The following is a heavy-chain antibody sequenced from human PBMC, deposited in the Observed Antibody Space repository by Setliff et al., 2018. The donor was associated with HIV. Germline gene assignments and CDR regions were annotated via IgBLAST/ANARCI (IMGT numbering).Heavy chain of an antibody. CDR1: GYTFTSFY. V-gene: IGHV1-46*01. J-gene: IGHJ4*02. CDR3: ARALYTNLAHFDY. D-gene: IGHD4-4*01. Sequence: WASVKVSCRASGYTFTSFYLHWVRQAPGQGLEWMAIINPSGGSTSYAQKFQGRVTMTSDTSTSTVYMELSSLRSEDTAVYYCARALYTNLAHFDYLGQGTLVTVSS. CDR2: INPSGGST.